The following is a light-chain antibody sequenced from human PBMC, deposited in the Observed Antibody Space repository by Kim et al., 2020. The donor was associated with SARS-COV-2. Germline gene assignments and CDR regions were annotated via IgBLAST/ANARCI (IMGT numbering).Light chain of an antibody. J-gene: IGLJ3*02. CDR1: SSDVGGYNY. CDR3: SSYTTSNTWV. Sequence: GQSITISCSGTSSDVGGYNYVSWYQQHPGKAPKLIIYDVSDRPSGVSDRFSGSKSGNTASLTISGLQAEDEADDHCSSYTTSNTWVFGGGTQLTVL. CDR2: DVS. V-gene: IGLV2-14*03.